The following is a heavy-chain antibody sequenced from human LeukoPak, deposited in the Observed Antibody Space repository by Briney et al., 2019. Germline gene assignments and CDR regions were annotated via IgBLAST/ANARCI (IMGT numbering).Heavy chain of an antibody. CDR1: GGSFSGYY. J-gene: IGHJ6*02. CDR2: INHSGST. V-gene: IGHV4-34*01. Sequence: SETLSLTCAVYGGSFSGYYWSWIRQAPGKGLEWIGEINHSGSTNYNPSLKSRVTISVDTSKNQFSLKLSSVTAADTAVYYCARAGIAVAGRIYYYYYGMDVWGQGTTVTVSS. CDR3: ARAGIAVAGRIYYYYYGMDV. D-gene: IGHD6-19*01.